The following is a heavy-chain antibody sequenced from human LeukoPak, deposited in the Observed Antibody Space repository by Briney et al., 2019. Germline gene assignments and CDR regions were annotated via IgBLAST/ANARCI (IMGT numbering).Heavy chain of an antibody. CDR1: GFTFSSYW. Sequence: PGGSLRLSCAASGFTFSSYWMSWVRQAPGKGLEWVANIKPDGSEKYCVDSVKGRFTISRDNAKNSLYLQMNSLRAEDTAVYYCARDSPFGSSSWYGYYYYYMDVWGKGTTVTVSS. CDR2: IKPDGSEK. CDR3: ARDSPFGSSSWYGYYYYYMDV. J-gene: IGHJ6*03. V-gene: IGHV3-7*01. D-gene: IGHD6-13*01.